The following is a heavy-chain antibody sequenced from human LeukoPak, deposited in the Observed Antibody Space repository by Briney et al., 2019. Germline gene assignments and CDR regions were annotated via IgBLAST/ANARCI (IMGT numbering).Heavy chain of an antibody. Sequence: GESLKISCKGSGYSFTSYWIGWVRQMPGKGLEWIGNIYPGDSDTRYSPSFQGLVTISVDKSINTAYLQWSRLEASDTAIYHCARCIGVPGHYNWFDPWGQGTLVTVSS. CDR2: IYPGDSDT. CDR3: ARCIGVPGHYNWFDP. J-gene: IGHJ5*02. D-gene: IGHD6-19*01. CDR1: GYSFTSYW. V-gene: IGHV5-51*01.